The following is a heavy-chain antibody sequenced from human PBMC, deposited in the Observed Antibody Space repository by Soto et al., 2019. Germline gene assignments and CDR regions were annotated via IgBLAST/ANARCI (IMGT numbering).Heavy chain of an antibody. Sequence: QVQLVQSGAEVKKPGASVKVSCKASGYTFTGYYMHWVRQAPGQGLEWMGWINPKSGGTNYAQKLQGWVPMTRDTSISIAYMELSRLRSEDTAVYYCARDSSSVVVTAILGDAFDIWGQGTMVTVSS. CDR2: INPKSGGT. V-gene: IGHV1-2*04. CDR3: ARDSSSVVVTAILGDAFDI. D-gene: IGHD2-21*02. CDR1: GYTFTGYY. J-gene: IGHJ3*02.